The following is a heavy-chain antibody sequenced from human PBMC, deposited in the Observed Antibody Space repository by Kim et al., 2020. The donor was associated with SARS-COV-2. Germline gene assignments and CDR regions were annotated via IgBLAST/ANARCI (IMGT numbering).Heavy chain of an antibody. Sequence: SETLSLTCTVSGGSISSSSYYWGWIRQPPGKGLEWIGSIYYSGSTYYNPSLKSRVTISVDTSKNQFSLKLSYVTAADTAVYDCAFQYGLRYFDWLYYCMDVWGQGNPFTVSS. V-gene: IGHV4-39*01. D-gene: IGHD3-9*01. J-gene: IGHJ6*02. CDR3: AFQYGLRYFDWLYYCMDV. CDR1: GGSISSSSYY. CDR2: IYYSGST.